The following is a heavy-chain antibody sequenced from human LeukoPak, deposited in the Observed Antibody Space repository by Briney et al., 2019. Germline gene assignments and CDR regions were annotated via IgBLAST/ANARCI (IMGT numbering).Heavy chain of an antibody. J-gene: IGHJ4*02. V-gene: IGHV3-30*04. CDR3: AKGGARLHSYYFDY. Sequence: GGSLRLSCAASGFTFSSYAMHWVRQAPGKGLEWVAVISYDGSNKYYADSVKGRFTLSRDNSKNTLYLQMNSLRAEDTAVFYCAKGGARLHSYYFDYWGRGTLVTVSS. CDR1: GFTFSSYA. CDR2: ISYDGSNK. D-gene: IGHD1-26*01.